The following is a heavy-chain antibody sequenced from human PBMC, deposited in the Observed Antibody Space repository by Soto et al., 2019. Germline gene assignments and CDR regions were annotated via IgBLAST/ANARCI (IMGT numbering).Heavy chain of an antibody. Sequence: ASVKVSCKASGYTFTNYYIHWVRQAPGQGLEWMGGIDPEDGETIYAQEFHGRVTMTEDTSTDTAYMELSSLRSEDTAVYYCASITMVRGVHDYYYYYMDVWGKGTTVTVSS. CDR2: IDPEDGET. J-gene: IGHJ6*03. CDR1: GYTFTNYY. V-gene: IGHV1-24*01. CDR3: ASITMVRGVHDYYYYYMDV. D-gene: IGHD3-10*01.